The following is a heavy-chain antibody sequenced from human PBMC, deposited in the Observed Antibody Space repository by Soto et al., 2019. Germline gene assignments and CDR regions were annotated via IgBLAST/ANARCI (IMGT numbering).Heavy chain of an antibody. Sequence: SVKVSCKASGGPFSSYAISWVRQAPGQGLEWMGGIIPIFGTANYAQKFQGRVTITADESTSTAYMELSSLRSEDTAVYYCASRYSSSPNPFYYGMDVWGQGTTVTVSS. D-gene: IGHD6-13*01. CDR2: IIPIFGTA. CDR1: GGPFSSYA. V-gene: IGHV1-69*13. CDR3: ASRYSSSPNPFYYGMDV. J-gene: IGHJ6*02.